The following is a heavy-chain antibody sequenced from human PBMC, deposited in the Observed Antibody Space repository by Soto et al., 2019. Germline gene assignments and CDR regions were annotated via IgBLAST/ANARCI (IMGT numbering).Heavy chain of an antibody. J-gene: IGHJ6*02. V-gene: IGHV4-34*01. CDR1: GGSFSGYY. CDR3: AASIVVVPYGMDV. D-gene: IGHD2-2*01. Sequence: PSETMSLTXAVYGGSFSGYYWSWIRQPPGKGLEWIGEINHSGSTNYNPSLKSRVTISVDTSKNQFSLKLSSVTAADTAVYYCAASIVVVPYGMDVWGQGTTVTVSS. CDR2: INHSGST.